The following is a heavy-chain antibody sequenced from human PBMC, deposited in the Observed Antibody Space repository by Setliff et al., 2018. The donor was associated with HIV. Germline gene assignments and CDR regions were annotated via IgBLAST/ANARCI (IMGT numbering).Heavy chain of an antibody. CDR2: INPSGSIT. V-gene: IGHV1-46*01. CDR1: GYSFTSYG. Sequence: EASVKVSCKASGYSFTSYGISWVRQAPGQGLEWMGMINPSGSITNYAQKFQGRLTMTRDTSTSTVYMELNSLRSEDTAVYFCARRQWLAANFDSWGQGTLVTVSS. CDR3: ARRQWLAANFDS. D-gene: IGHD6-19*01. J-gene: IGHJ5*01.